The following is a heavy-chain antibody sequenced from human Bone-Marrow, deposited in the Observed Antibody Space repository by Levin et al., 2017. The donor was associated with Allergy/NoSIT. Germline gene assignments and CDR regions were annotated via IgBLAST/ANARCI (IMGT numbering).Heavy chain of an antibody. CDR3: AGRDDMLDV. V-gene: IGHV5-51*01. CDR2: TWPGRPDI. CDR1: GYSFTSYW. Sequence: LGESLKISCKGSGYSFTSYWIGWVRQVPGKGLEWVAITWPGRPDIQYSQSFQGRVTISADKSTNTVFLQWSSLEASDTALYYCAGRDDMLDVWGRGTMVTVSS. D-gene: IGHD3-22*01. J-gene: IGHJ3*01.